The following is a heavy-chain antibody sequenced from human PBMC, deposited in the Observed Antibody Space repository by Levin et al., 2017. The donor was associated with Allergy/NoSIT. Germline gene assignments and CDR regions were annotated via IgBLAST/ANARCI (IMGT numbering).Heavy chain of an antibody. D-gene: IGHD1-1*01. CDR2: IYYSGST. J-gene: IGHJ6*02. CDR3: AREGSGDDDDRMDV. Sequence: SQTLSLTCTVSGGSISSGSYYWSWIRQHPGKGLEWLGYIYYSGSTYFNPALKSRVTISVDTSKNQFSLKLSSVTAADTAGEYCAREGSGDDDDRMDVWGQGTTVTVSS. CDR1: GGSISSGSYY. V-gene: IGHV4-31*03.